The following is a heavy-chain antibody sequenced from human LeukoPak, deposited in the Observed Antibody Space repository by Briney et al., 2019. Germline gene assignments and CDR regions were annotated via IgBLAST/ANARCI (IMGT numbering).Heavy chain of an antibody. CDR3: ARELYGGADY. CDR1: GFTFSSYG. CDR2: IKEDGSEK. Sequence: GGSLRLSCAASGFTFSSYGMHWVRQAPGKGLEWVANIKEDGSEKNYVDSVKGRFTISRDNAKNSQYLQMNSLRAEDTAVYYCARELYGGADYWGQGTLVTVSS. J-gene: IGHJ4*02. D-gene: IGHD3-16*02. V-gene: IGHV3-7*04.